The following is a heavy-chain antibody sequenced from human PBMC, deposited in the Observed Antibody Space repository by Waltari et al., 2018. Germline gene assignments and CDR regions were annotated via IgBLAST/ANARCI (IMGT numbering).Heavy chain of an antibody. CDR1: GFIFSSLA. V-gene: IGHV3-23*01. CDR2: ISGSGGGT. CDR3: ARTSGAAAGKFDY. Sequence: EVQLLESGGGLVQPGGSLRLSCAASGFIFSSLALTWVRQAPGKGLEWVSAISGSGGGTYYADSVRGRFTISRDNSKNTVFLQMNSLRAEDTAVYYCARTSGAAAGKFDYWGQGTLVTVSS. D-gene: IGHD6-13*01. J-gene: IGHJ4*02.